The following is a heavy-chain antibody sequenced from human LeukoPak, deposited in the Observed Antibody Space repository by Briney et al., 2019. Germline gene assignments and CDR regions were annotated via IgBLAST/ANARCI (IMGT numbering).Heavy chain of an antibody. J-gene: IGHJ4*02. Sequence: PGGSLRLSCAASGFTFSSYEMNWVRQAPGKGLEWVSYISSSGSTIYYADSVEGRFTISSDNAKTSLYLQMNSLRAEDTAVYYCAREWYCGGDCYSAFDYWGQGTLVTVSS. V-gene: IGHV3-48*03. CDR3: AREWYCGGDCYSAFDY. CDR2: ISSSGSTI. D-gene: IGHD2-21*02. CDR1: GFTFSSYE.